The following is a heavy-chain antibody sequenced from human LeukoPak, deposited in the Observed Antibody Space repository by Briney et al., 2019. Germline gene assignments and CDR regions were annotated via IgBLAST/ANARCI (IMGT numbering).Heavy chain of an antibody. CDR1: GYTLTGYY. Sequence: GASVKVSCKASGYTLTGYYMHWVRQAPGQGLEWMGWINPNSGGTNYAQKFQGRVTMTRDTSISTAYMELSRLRSDDTAVYYCARDGYSGSYVPTDYWGQGTLVTVSS. CDR3: ARDGYSGSYVPTDY. D-gene: IGHD1-26*01. J-gene: IGHJ4*02. V-gene: IGHV1-2*02. CDR2: INPNSGGT.